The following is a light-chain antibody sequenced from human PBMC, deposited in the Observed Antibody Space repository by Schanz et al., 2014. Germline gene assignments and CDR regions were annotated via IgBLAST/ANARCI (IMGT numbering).Light chain of an antibody. CDR1: SSDVGTYSF. V-gene: IGLV2-23*01. Sequence: QSALTQPASVSGSPGQSITISCTGTSSDVGTYSFISWYQHHPGKAPKLMIYEDTKRPSGVSSRFSGSKSGNTASLTISRLQAEDEADYSCSSYALSTTFVIFGGGTKLIVL. CDR2: EDT. J-gene: IGLJ2*01. CDR3: SSYALSTTFVI.